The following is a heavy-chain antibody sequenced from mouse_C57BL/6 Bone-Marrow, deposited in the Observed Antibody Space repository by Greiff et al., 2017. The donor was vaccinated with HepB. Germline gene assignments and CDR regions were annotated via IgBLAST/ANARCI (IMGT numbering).Heavy chain of an antibody. CDR1: GFNIKDDY. J-gene: IGHJ2*01. V-gene: IGHV14-4*01. Sequence: VQLKESGAELVRPGASVKLSCTASGFNIKDDYMHWVKQRPEQGLEWIGWIDPENGDTEYAAKFQGKATITADTSSNTAYLQLSSLTSEETAVYYCTTSHYYGSSYPVYFDYWGQGTPLTVSS. CDR3: TTSHYYGSSYPVYFDY. D-gene: IGHD1-1*01. CDR2: IDPENGDT.